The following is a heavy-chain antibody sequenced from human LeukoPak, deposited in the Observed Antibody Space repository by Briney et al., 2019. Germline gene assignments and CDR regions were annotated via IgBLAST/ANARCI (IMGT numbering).Heavy chain of an antibody. CDR1: GFTFTTYS. CDR3: ARVGYPYGYFDY. CDR2: ISSTSRTI. J-gene: IGHJ4*02. V-gene: IGHV3-48*01. Sequence: GGSLRLSCAGSGFTFTTYSMNWGRQAPGKGLGWVSYISSTSRTIYYADSVKGRFTISRDNAKNSLYLHMNSLRAEDTAVYYCARVGYPYGYFDYWGQGTLVTVPS. D-gene: IGHD3-10*01.